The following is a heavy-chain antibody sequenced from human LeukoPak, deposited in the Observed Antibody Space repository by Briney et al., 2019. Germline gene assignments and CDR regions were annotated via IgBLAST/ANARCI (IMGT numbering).Heavy chain of an antibody. CDR3: ARDPYCSGISCYQG. CDR2: ISSGGNT. J-gene: IGHJ4*02. V-gene: IGHV3-66*01. CDR1: GFTVSSDY. Sequence: RPGGSLRLSCAASGFTVSSDYMTWVRQAPGKGLEWVSVISSGGNTYYADTVKGRFTISRDKSKNTLYLQMHSLRAEDTAVYYCARDPYCSGISCYQGWGQGTLVTVSS. D-gene: IGHD2-15*01.